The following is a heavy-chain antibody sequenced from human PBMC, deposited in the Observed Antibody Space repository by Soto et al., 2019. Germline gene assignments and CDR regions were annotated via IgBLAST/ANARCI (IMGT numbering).Heavy chain of an antibody. Sequence: GSLRLCCAASGFTFSYYYMSCILQASGKGLEWVSYISSSGSTIYYADSVKGRFTISRDNAKNSLYLQMKSLRADDTAVYYCARDGGLYSSSWSLYWGQGTLVTVSS. V-gene: IGHV3-11*01. J-gene: IGHJ4*02. D-gene: IGHD6-13*01. CDR1: GFTFSYYY. CDR2: ISSSGSTI. CDR3: ARDGGLYSSSWSLY.